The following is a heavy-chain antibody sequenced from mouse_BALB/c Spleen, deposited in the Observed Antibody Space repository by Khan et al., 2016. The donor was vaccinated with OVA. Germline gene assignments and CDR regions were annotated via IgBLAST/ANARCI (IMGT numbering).Heavy chain of an antibody. V-gene: IGHV1-20*02. CDR3: ARKNGSDFDY. J-gene: IGHJ2*01. D-gene: IGHD1-1*01. CDR2: INPHIGET. CDR1: GYSFTGYF. Sequence: VQLKESGPELVKPGASVKISCKASGYSFTGYFMNWVMQSHGKSLEWIGRINPHIGETFYNQRFKGKATLTVDASSSTAYMELRRLAAEDSAVYFCARKNGSDFDYWGQGTTLTVSS.